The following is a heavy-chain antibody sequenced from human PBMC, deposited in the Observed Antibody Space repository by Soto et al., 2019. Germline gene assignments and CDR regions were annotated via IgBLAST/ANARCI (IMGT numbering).Heavy chain of an antibody. J-gene: IGHJ3*02. CDR1: GFAFTHVW. CDR3: AADRYCSSNTCPGAFDI. CDR2: IKRKIDGETT. Sequence: EVQLLESGGDLAEPGGSLRLSCAASGFAFTHVWMPWVRQAPGRGLEWVGRIKRKIDGETTNYAAPVKGRFTISRDDSKNTLYLQMNSLKTDDSAVYYCAADRYCSSNTCPGAFDIWGQGT. D-gene: IGHD2-2*01. V-gene: IGHV3-15*01.